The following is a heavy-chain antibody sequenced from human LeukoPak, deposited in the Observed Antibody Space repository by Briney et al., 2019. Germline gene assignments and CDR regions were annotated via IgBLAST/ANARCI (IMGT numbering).Heavy chain of an antibody. J-gene: IGHJ4*02. CDR2: MNPNSGNT. Sequence: GASVKVSCKASGYTFTSYDINWVRQAPGQGLECMGWMNPNSGNTGYAQKFQGRVTMTRNTSISTAYMELSSLRSEDTSVYYCARAGGYCGRISCPYYFDYWGQGSLVAVSS. CDR3: ARAGGYCGRISCPYYFDY. D-gene: IGHD2-15*01. V-gene: IGHV1-8*01. CDR1: GYTFTSYD.